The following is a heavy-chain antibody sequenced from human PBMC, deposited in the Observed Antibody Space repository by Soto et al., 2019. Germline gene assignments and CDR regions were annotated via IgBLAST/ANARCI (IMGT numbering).Heavy chain of an antibody. CDR3: ARERAVGIAVALNWFAP. V-gene: IGHV3-48*02. Sequence: EVQLVESGGGLVQPGGSLRLSCAASGFTFSSYSMNWVRQAPGKGLECVSYISSSSSTIYYADSVKGRFTISRDNAKNSLYLQMNSLRDEDTAVYYCARERAVGIAVALNWFAPWGQGTLVTVSS. D-gene: IGHD6-19*01. J-gene: IGHJ5*02. CDR1: GFTFSSYS. CDR2: ISSSSSTI.